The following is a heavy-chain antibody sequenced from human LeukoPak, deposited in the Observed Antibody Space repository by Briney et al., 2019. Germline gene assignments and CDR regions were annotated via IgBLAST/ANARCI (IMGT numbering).Heavy chain of an antibody. D-gene: IGHD6-19*01. CDR3: AKYISGWYLDS. V-gene: IGHV3-23*01. Sequence: GGSLRLSCAASRFTFNSYAMSWVRQAPGKGLEWVSVIGGSNGITFYVGSVKGRFTISRDNSKDTLYLQMNSLRAEDTAVYYCAKYISGWYLDSWGQGTLVTVSS. J-gene: IGHJ4*02. CDR2: IGGSNGIT. CDR1: RFTFNSYA.